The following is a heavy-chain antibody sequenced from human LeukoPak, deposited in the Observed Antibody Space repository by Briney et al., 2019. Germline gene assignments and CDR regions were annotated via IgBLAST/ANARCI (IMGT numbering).Heavy chain of an antibody. J-gene: IGHJ3*02. CDR3: TTPGGVEMATIGAFDI. CDR1: GFTFSGSA. V-gene: IGHV3-73*01. D-gene: IGHD5-24*01. Sequence: GGSLKLSCAASGFTFSGSAMHWLRQASGKGLEWVGRIRSKANSYATAYAASVKGRFTISRDDSKNTAYLQMNSLKTEDTAVYYCTTPGGVEMATIGAFDIWGQGTMVTVSS. CDR2: IRSKANSYAT.